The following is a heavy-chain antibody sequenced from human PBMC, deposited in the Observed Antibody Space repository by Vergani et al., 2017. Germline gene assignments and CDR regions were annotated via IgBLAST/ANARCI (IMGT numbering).Heavy chain of an antibody. J-gene: IGHJ4*02. CDR1: GFTFSSYG. CDR2: ISYDGSNK. CDR3: AKVEGQRLAHFDY. V-gene: IGHV3-30*18. D-gene: IGHD6-25*01. Sequence: QVQLVESGGGVVQPGRSLRLSCAASGFTFSSYGMHWARQAPGKGLEWVAVISYDGSNKYYADSVKGRFTISRDNAKNTLYLQMNSLRAEDTAVYYCAKVEGQRLAHFDYWGQGTLVTVSS.